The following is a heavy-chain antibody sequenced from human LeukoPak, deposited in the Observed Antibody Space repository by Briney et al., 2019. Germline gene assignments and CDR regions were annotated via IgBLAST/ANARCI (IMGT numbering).Heavy chain of an antibody. CDR2: FDPEDGET. Sequence: ASVKVSCKVSGYTLTELSMHWVRQAPGKGLEWMGGFDPEDGETIYAQKFQGRVTMTEDTSTDTAYMELSSLRSEDTAVYYCATAGVGAMGFDYWGQGTLVTVSS. J-gene: IGHJ4*02. CDR1: GYTLTELS. D-gene: IGHD1-26*01. V-gene: IGHV1-24*01. CDR3: ATAGVGAMGFDY.